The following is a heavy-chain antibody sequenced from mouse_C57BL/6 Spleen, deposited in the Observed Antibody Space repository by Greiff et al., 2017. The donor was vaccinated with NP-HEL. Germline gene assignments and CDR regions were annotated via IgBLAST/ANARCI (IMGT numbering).Heavy chain of an antibody. V-gene: IGHV1-69*01. CDR2: IDPSDSYT. CDR3: ARSGDGSSYDAMDY. J-gene: IGHJ4*01. D-gene: IGHD1-1*01. Sequence: QVQLQQPGAELVMPGASVKLSCKASGYTFTSYWMHWVKQRPGQGLEWIGEIDPSDSYTNYNQKFKGKSTLTVAKSSSTAYMQLSSLTSEDSAVYYCARSGDGSSYDAMDYWGQGTSVTVSS. CDR1: GYTFTSYW.